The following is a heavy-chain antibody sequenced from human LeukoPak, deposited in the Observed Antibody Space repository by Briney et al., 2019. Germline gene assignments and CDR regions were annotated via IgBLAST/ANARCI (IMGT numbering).Heavy chain of an antibody. CDR2: IRGSGGNT. J-gene: IGHJ4*02. CDR3: ARYCSGTCYSGFEY. V-gene: IGHV3-23*01. CDR1: GFTLSNYA. D-gene: IGHD2-2*01. Sequence: GGSLRLSCAASGFTLSNYAMSWVRRAPGKGLEWVSTIRGSGGNTYYADSVKGRFTISRDTSKNTLDLQMNSLRAEDTALYYCARYCSGTCYSGFEYWGQGTLVTVSS.